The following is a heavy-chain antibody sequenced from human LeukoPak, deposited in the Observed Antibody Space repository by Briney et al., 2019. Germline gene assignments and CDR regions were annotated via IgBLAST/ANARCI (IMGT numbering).Heavy chain of an antibody. Sequence: PGGSLRLSCAASGFTFSSYGMHWVRQAPGKGLEWVAVISYDGSNKYYENSVKGRFTISRDNSKNTLYLQMNSPRAEDTAVYYCAKAGYSSGWTRDYFDYWGQGTLVTVSS. CDR3: AKAGYSSGWTRDYFDY. J-gene: IGHJ4*02. D-gene: IGHD6-19*01. CDR2: ISYDGSNK. CDR1: GFTFSSYG. V-gene: IGHV3-30*18.